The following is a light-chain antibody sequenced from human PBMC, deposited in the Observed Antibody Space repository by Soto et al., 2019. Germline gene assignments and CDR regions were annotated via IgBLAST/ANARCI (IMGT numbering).Light chain of an antibody. CDR3: QQYYRTPWT. CDR2: GAS. Sequence: DIVMTQSPDSLAVSLGERATINCKSSQSVSYSSNNKNYLGWYQQKAGQPPKLLIYGASTRESGVPDRFSGSGSGTDFTLTISSLQAEDVAVYYCQQYYRTPWTFGQGTKVEIK. V-gene: IGKV4-1*01. CDR1: QSVSYSSNNKNY. J-gene: IGKJ1*01.